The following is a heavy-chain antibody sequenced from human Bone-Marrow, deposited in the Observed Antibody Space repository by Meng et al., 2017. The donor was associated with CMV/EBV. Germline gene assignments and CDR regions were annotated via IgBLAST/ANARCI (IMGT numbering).Heavy chain of an antibody. CDR2: INPSGGST. CDR3: ARDRGGGAFDI. V-gene: IGHV1-46*01. J-gene: IGHJ3*02. D-gene: IGHD3-10*01. CDR1: GYTFTSYY. Sequence: ASVKVSCKASGYTFTSYYMHWVRQAPGQGLEWMGIINPSGGSTSYAQKFQGRVTMTRDTSTSTVYMELSSLRSEDTAVSYCARDRGGGAFDIWGQGTMVTVSS.